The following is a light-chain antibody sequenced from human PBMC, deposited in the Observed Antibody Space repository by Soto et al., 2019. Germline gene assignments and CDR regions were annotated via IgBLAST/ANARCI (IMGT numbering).Light chain of an antibody. CDR1: QSVGSN. J-gene: IGKJ1*01. CDR3: QLYNKGPPDRT. V-gene: IGKV3-15*01. Sequence: EIVMTQSPATLSVSPGERATLSCRASQSVGSNLAWYQQKPGQAPRLPIYAASTRATGLLARLSGSGSGTEFTVPISSLQSEDFATYFCQLYNKGPPDRTFGQGTKVEIK. CDR2: AAS.